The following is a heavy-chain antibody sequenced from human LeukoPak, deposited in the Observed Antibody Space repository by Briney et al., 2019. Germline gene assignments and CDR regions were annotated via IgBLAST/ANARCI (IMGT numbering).Heavy chain of an antibody. CDR3: AREGVAVAGTPSGY. Sequence: PSETLSLTCAVSGYSISSGYYWGWIRQPPGKGLEWIGSIYHSGSTYYNPSLKSRVTISVDTSKNQFSLKPSSVTAADTAVYYCAREGVAVAGTPSGYWGQGTLVTVSS. V-gene: IGHV4-38-2*02. CDR2: IYHSGST. J-gene: IGHJ4*02. CDR1: GYSISSGYY. D-gene: IGHD6-19*01.